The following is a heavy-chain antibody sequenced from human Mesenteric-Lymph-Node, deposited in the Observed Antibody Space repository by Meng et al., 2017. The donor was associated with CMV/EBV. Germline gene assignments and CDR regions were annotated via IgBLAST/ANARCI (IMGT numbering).Heavy chain of an antibody. J-gene: IGHJ4*02. CDR3: ARWYYSTTSCYFDY. Sequence: KASGYTFRTYAINWVRQAPGQGLEWMGWINTNTGNPTYAQGFTGRFVFSLDTSVSMAYLQISSLKAEDTAVYYCARWYYSTTSCYFDYWGQATLVTVSS. V-gene: IGHV7-4-1*04. CDR2: INTNTGNP. CDR1: GYTFRTYA. D-gene: IGHD2-2*01.